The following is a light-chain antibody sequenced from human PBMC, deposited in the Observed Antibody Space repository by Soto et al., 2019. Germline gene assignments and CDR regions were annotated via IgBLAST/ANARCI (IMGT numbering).Light chain of an antibody. CDR1: QSLSGRY. V-gene: IGKV3-20*01. Sequence: DTMLTQSPGTLALSPGEGATLSCRASQSLSGRYLAWYQQKPGQAPRLLIYRTSNRATGIPDRFSGSGSGTDFTLTISRLEPEDFAVYWCQQYDSSPRTFGQGTKVDIK. J-gene: IGKJ1*01. CDR2: RTS. CDR3: QQYDSSPRT.